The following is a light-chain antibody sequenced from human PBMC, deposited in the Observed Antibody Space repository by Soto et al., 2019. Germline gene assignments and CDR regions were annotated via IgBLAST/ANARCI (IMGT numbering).Light chain of an antibody. Sequence: SVRTHPASASGTPGQRMTISCSGSSSNIGDNPVNWYQQLPGAAPKLLIYINDQRPSGVPDRFSGSKSGTSASLAISGLQPEDEADYYCAAWDDSLNALFGTGTKVTVL. CDR3: AAWDDSLNAL. CDR2: IND. V-gene: IGLV1-44*01. CDR1: SSNIGDNP. J-gene: IGLJ1*01.